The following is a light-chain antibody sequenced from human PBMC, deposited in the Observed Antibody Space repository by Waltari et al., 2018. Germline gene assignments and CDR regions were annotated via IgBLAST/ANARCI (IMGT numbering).Light chain of an antibody. CDR2: DVS. J-gene: IGKJ1*01. CDR3: QHYVRLPVT. CDR1: QIIFRA. V-gene: IGKV3-20*01. Sequence: EIMLPQSPGTLSLSPGERAYLSCRARQIIFRALAWYQQKPGQAPRLLISDVSTRASGIPDRFSGSGSGTDFSLTISRLEPEDFAVYYCQHYVRLPVTFGQGTKLEFK.